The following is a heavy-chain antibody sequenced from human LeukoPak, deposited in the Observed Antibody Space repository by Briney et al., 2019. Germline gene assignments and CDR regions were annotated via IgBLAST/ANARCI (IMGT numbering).Heavy chain of an antibody. CDR3: AREGGFYRPLDY. Sequence: SETLSLTCTVSGGSISSGGYYWSWIRQFPGKDLEWIGYIYYSGSTYYTPSLKSRLAISVDTSKNHFSLKLSSVTAANTAVYYCAREGGFYRPLDYSGQGTLVTVSS. V-gene: IGHV4-31*03. CDR1: GGSISSGGYY. CDR2: IYYSGST. D-gene: IGHD3-3*01. J-gene: IGHJ4*02.